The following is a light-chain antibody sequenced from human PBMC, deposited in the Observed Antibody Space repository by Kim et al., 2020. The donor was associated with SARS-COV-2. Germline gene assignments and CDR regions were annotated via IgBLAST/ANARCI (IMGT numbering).Light chain of an antibody. J-gene: IGKJ1*01. CDR3: QHFYDFPRT. CDR2: DAS. Sequence: ASIGDKVIITCQASQDIGTYLNWYQQKPGTAPNILIYDASKLETGVPSRFSGSGSGTDFTFTISSLQPEDIATYYCQHFYDFPRTFGQGTKVDIK. V-gene: IGKV1-33*01. CDR1: QDIGTY.